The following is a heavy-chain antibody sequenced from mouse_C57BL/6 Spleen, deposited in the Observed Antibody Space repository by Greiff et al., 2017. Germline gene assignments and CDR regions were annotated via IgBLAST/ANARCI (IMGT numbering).Heavy chain of an antibody. CDR3: ARQAQLYFDY. CDR1: GFTFSSYG. V-gene: IGHV5-6*01. CDR2: ISSGGSYT. Sequence: EVQVVESGGDLVKPGGSLKLSCAASGFTFSSYGMSWVRQTPDKRLEWVATISSGGSYTYYPDSVKGRFTISRDNAKNTLYLQMSSLKSEDTAMYYCARQAQLYFDYWGQGTTLTVSS. D-gene: IGHD4-1*02. J-gene: IGHJ2*01.